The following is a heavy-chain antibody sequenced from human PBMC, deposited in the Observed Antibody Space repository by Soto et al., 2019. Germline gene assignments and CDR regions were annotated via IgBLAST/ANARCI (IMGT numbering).Heavy chain of an antibody. Sequence: EVQLVESGGGLVKPGGSLRLSCAASGFTFSGSAMHWVRQASGKGLEWVGRIRSKANSYATAYAASVKGRFTISRDDSKNTAYLQMNSLKTEDTAVYYCTRQDYYDSSGYFVYWGQGTLVTVSS. CDR2: IRSKANSYAT. CDR3: TRQDYYDSSGYFVY. J-gene: IGHJ4*02. V-gene: IGHV3-73*01. D-gene: IGHD3-22*01. CDR1: GFTFSGSA.